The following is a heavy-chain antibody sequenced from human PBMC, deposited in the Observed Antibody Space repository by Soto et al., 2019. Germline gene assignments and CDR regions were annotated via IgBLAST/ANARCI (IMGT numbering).Heavy chain of an antibody. D-gene: IGHD1-26*01. V-gene: IGHV3-23*01. Sequence: EAQVLESGGDLVQPGGSLRLSCAASEFTFGSYAMTWVRQAPGKGLEWVSTISGSGSSTNYADSVKGRFTISRDNSKNTLYLQMSGRRAEDTAVYYCARQASCSIVGALHWGQGTLVTVSS. CDR1: EFTFGSYA. CDR2: ISGSGSST. J-gene: IGHJ4*02. CDR3: ARQASCSIVGALH.